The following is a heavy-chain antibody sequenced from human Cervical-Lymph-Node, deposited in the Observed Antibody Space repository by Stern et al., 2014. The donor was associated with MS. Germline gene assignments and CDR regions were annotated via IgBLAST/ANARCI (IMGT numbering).Heavy chain of an antibody. CDR1: GYSFTTHY. CDR3: TRVQRERRALDHVDP. J-gene: IGHJ5*02. D-gene: IGHD1-1*01. CDR2: SSPNSGTT. V-gene: IGHV1-46*03. Sequence: VQLVQSGAEVKKPGASFNVSCEASGYSFTTHYMHWIRQAPGEGLAWAGMSSPNSGTTTYARQFQGRVIITRDTSTSTIYLELTGLRSADTAVCFCTRVQRERRALDHVDPWGQGTLVTVSS.